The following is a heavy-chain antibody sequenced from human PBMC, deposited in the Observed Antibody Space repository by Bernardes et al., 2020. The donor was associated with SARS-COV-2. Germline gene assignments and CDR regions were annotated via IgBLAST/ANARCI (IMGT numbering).Heavy chain of an antibody. CDR1: GFTFSSYW. V-gene: IGHV3-74*01. Sequence: GGSLRLSCAASGFTFSSYWMHWVRQAPGKGLVWVSRINSDGSSTSYADSVKGRFTISRDNAKNTLYLQMNSLRAEDTAVYYCARDPGRDNYYYYGMDVWGQGTTVTVSS. CDR2: INSDGSST. CDR3: ARDPGRDNYYYYGMDV. J-gene: IGHJ6*02.